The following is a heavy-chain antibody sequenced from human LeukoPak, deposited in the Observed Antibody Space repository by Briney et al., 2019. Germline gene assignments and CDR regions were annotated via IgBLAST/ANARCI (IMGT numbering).Heavy chain of an antibody. CDR2: IKSDGST. CDR1: GFTFANYV. D-gene: IGHD3-10*01. Sequence: PGGSLRLSCAASGFTFANYVTHWVRQAPGKGLEWVARIKSDGSTIYADSVQGRFTISRDNAKNMVYLQMNSLRADDTAIYYCTRAITYFYGSVTYDWFDSWGQGTRVTVSS. J-gene: IGHJ5*01. V-gene: IGHV3-74*01. CDR3: TRAITYFYGSVTYDWFDS.